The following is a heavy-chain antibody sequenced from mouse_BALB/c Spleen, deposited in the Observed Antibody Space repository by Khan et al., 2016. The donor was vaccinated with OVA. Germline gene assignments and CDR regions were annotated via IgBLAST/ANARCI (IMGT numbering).Heavy chain of an antibody. D-gene: IGHD2-14*01. J-gene: IGHJ3*01. CDR2: VNPNTDNI. V-gene: IGHV1-26*01. CDR1: GYSFTLYY. CDR3: ARGYDFVAS. Sequence: VQLKESGPDLVKPGASVKISCKASGYSFTLYYMSWVKQSHGKSLEWIGRVNPNTDNINYNQEFKGKAILTVDKSSNTAYMELRSLTSEDSAVYFCARGYDFVASWGQGTLVTVSA.